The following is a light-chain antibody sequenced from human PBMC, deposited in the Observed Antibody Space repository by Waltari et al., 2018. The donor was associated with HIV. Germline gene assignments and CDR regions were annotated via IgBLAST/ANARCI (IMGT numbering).Light chain of an antibody. Sequence: SYELTQPPSVSVSPGQTASITCSGDKLGDKYACWYQQKPGQSPVRVISQDSKRPSGIPERFSGSNSGNTATLTISGTQAMDEADYYCQAWDSSAVVFGGGTKLTVL. J-gene: IGLJ2*01. V-gene: IGLV3-1*01. CDR2: QDS. CDR3: QAWDSSAVV. CDR1: KLGDKY.